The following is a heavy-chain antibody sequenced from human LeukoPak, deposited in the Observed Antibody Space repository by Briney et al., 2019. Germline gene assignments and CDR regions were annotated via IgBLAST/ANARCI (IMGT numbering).Heavy chain of an antibody. Sequence: GGSLRLSCAASGFTFSSYAMHWVRQAPGKGLEWVAVISYDGSNKYYADSVKGRFTISRDNSKNTLYLQMNSLRAEDTAVYYCARDRPDIVVVPAAMDVWGKGTTVTVSS. CDR3: ARDRPDIVVVPAAMDV. D-gene: IGHD2-2*01. J-gene: IGHJ6*04. CDR2: ISYDGSNK. CDR1: GFTFSSYA. V-gene: IGHV3-30-3*01.